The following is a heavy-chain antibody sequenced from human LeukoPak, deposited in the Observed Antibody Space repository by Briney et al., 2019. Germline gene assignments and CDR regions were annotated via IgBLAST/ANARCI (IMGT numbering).Heavy chain of an antibody. Sequence: ASVKVSCKASGYTFTSYGISWVRQAPGQGLEWMGWISAYNGNTNYAQKLQGRVTMTTDTSTSTAYMELRSLRSDDTAVYYCTRLIAVAGTEGYWGQGTLVTVSS. CDR1: GYTFTSYG. V-gene: IGHV1-18*01. CDR2: ISAYNGNT. CDR3: TRLIAVAGTEGY. J-gene: IGHJ4*02. D-gene: IGHD6-19*01.